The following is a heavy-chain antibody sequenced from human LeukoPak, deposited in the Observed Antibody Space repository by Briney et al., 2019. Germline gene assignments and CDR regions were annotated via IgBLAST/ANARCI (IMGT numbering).Heavy chain of an antibody. CDR2: IIPIFGTA. Sequence: ASVKVSCKASGGTFISYAISWVRQAPGQGLEWMGGIIPIFGTANYAQKFQGRVTITADESTSTAYMELSSLRSEDTAVYYCARVGSSSWYVGWFDPWGQGTLVTVSS. V-gene: IGHV1-69*01. D-gene: IGHD6-13*01. CDR1: GGTFISYA. J-gene: IGHJ5*02. CDR3: ARVGSSSWYVGWFDP.